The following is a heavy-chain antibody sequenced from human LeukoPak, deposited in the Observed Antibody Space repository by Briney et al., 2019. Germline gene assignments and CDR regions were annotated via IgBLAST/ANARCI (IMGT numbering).Heavy chain of an antibody. CDR3: ARGGIGHNWFDP. CDR2: IYYSGST. Sequence: SQTLSLTCTVSGGSISSGGYYWSWIRQHPGKGLEWIGYIYYSGSTYYNPSLKSRVTISVDTSKNQFSLKLSSVTAADTAVYYCARGGIGHNWFDPWGQGTLVTVSS. CDR1: GGSISSGGYY. J-gene: IGHJ5*02. D-gene: IGHD6-13*01. V-gene: IGHV4-31*03.